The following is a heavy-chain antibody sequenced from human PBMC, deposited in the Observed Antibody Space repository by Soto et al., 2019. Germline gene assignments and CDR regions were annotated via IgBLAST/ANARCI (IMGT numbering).Heavy chain of an antibody. CDR1: GFTFSSYA. CDR2: ISGGGGST. J-gene: IGHJ1*01. D-gene: IGHD4-17*01. Sequence: EVQLLESGGGLVQPGGSLRLSCAASGFTFSSYAMSWVRQAPGKGLEWVSVISGGGGSTYYADSVKGRFTISRDNSKNTLYLQMNSVSAEDTAVDYCAKKLGHGDSPDPFQHWGQGTLVTVSS. CDR3: AKKLGHGDSPDPFQH. V-gene: IGHV3-23*01.